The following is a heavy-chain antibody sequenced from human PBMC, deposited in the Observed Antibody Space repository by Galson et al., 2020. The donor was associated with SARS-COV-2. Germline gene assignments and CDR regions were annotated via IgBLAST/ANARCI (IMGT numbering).Heavy chain of an antibody. J-gene: IGHJ4*02. Sequence: SLKCSSPPTEFRFRASSTHWVPQPPGNGPDWIGHIKEEADSYAMAYTAPVIGRFIISSDDSASMAYLQMDNLRPEDSAIYFCTGILVAPISIPGRSGYDQHLSFDHWGQGVLVTVSS. CDR3: TGILVAPISIPGRSGYDQHLSFDH. D-gene: IGHD5-12*01. V-gene: IGHV3-73*01. CDR2: IKEEADSYAM. CDR1: EFRFRASS.